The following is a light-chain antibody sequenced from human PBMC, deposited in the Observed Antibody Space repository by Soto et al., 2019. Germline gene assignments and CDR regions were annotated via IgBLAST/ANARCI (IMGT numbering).Light chain of an antibody. Sequence: ESVLTQSPGTLSLSPGERATLSCRASQSVSSSYLAWYQQKPGQAPRLLIYGASSRATGIPDRFSGSGSGTDFTLTISRLEPEDLAVYYCQQYGSSPQTFGQGTKVEIK. CDR1: QSVSSSY. V-gene: IGKV3-20*01. CDR2: GAS. CDR3: QQYGSSPQT. J-gene: IGKJ1*01.